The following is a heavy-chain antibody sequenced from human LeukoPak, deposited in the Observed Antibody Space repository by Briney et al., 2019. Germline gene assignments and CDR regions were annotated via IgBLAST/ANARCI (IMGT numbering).Heavy chain of an antibody. J-gene: IGHJ4*02. D-gene: IGHD5-12*01. CDR3: ARDGGYSGYHFFDY. CDR1: GFTFSSYW. Sequence: GGSLRLSCAASGFTFSSYWMSWVRQAPGKGLEWVANIKQDGSEKYYVDSVKGRFTISRDNAKNSLYLQVNILRAEDTAVYYCARDGGYSGYHFFDYWGQGTLVTVSS. CDR2: IKQDGSEK. V-gene: IGHV3-7*01.